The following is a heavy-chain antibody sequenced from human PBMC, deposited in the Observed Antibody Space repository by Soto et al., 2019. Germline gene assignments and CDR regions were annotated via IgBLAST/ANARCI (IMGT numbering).Heavy chain of an antibody. D-gene: IGHD3-10*01. CDR1: GFTFSSYS. CDR3: ARDREGVLLWFGELFPYYMDV. CDR2: ISSSSSNI. Sequence: EVQLVESGGGLVQPGGSLRLSCAASGFTFSSYSMNWVRQAPGKGLEWVSYISSSSSNIYYADSVKGRFTISRYNVKNAVYLQLSGLRAEAAAVYYCARDREGVLLWFGELFPYYMDVCGRGTTVIVSS. V-gene: IGHV3-48*01. J-gene: IGHJ6*03.